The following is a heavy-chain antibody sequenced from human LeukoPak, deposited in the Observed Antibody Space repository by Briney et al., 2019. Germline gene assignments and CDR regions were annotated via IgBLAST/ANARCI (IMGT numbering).Heavy chain of an antibody. CDR1: GYTFTSYG. CDR3: ATLEGDYYDSSGLFDY. J-gene: IGHJ4*02. D-gene: IGHD3-22*01. CDR2: ISAYNGNT. Sequence: ASVKVSCKASGYTFTSYGISWVRQAPGQGLEWMGWISAYNGNTNYAQKFQGRVTVTEDTSTDTAYMELSSLRSEDTAVYYCATLEGDYYDSSGLFDYWGQGTLVTVSS. V-gene: IGHV1-18*01.